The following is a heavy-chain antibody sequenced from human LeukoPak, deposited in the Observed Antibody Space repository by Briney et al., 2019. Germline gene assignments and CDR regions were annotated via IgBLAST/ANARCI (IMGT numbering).Heavy chain of an antibody. D-gene: IGHD2-2*01. CDR1: GYTFTSYD. V-gene: IGHV1-8*01. Sequence: ASVKVSCKASGYTFTSYDINWVRQATGQGLEWMGWMNHNSGNTGYAQKFQGRVTMTRNTSISTAYMELSSLRSEDTAVYYCARAPVYQLLFYGMDVWGQGTTVTVSS. J-gene: IGHJ6*02. CDR3: ARAPVYQLLFYGMDV. CDR2: MNHNSGNT.